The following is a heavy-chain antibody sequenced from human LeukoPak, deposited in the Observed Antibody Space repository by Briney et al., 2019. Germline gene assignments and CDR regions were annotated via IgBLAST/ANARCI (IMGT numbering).Heavy chain of an antibody. J-gene: IGHJ6*03. V-gene: IGHV2-70*11. CDR3: ARIRPAAAGPGYYYHMDV. CDR1: GFSLRTSGMC. Sequence: SGPALVKPTQTLTLTCTFSGFSLRTSGMCVSWIRQPPGKALEWLARIDWDDDKYYSTSLKTRLTISKDTSKNQVVLTMTNMDPVDTAAYYCARIRPAAAGPGYYYHMDVWGKGTTVTISS. D-gene: IGHD6-13*01. CDR2: IDWDDDK.